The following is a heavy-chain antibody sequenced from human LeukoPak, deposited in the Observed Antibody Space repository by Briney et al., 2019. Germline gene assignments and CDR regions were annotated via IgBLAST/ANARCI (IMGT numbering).Heavy chain of an antibody. CDR2: ISAYNYNT. CDR3: ARDDGLGYCSSMTCYVFDY. Sequence: ASVKVSCKSSGYTFTNYAVSWLRQAPGQGLEWMGWISAYNYNTNYAQKFQGRLTMTTDPSTNTGYMELRSLGSDDTAVDYCARDDGLGYCSSMTCYVFDYWGQGTLVTVSS. CDR1: GYTFTNYA. D-gene: IGHD2-2*01. V-gene: IGHV1-18*01. J-gene: IGHJ4*02.